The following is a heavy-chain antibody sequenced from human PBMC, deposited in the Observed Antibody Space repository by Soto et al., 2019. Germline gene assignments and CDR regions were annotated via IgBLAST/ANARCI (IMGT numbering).Heavy chain of an antibody. CDR3: ASTNCGGDCYSVGYYYYMDV. Sequence: ASVKVSCKASGYTFTSYYMHWVRQAPGQGLEWMGIINPSGGSTSYAQKFQGRVTMTRDTSTSTVYMELSSLRSEDTAVYYCASTNCGGDCYSVGYYYYMDVWGKGTTVTVSS. V-gene: IGHV1-46*03. CDR1: GYTFTSYY. CDR2: INPSGGST. D-gene: IGHD2-21*01. J-gene: IGHJ6*03.